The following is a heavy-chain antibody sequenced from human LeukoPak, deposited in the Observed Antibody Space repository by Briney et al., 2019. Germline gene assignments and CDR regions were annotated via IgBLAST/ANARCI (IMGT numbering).Heavy chain of an antibody. CDR2: INPDGSEK. Sequence: PGGSLRLSCAASRFSYSTYWMTWVRQAPGKGLEWVANINPDGSEKDYVDSVKGRFTISRDNAKNSLDLQMNNLRAEDTAVYFCARGHHYSIYWGQGTLVTVSS. V-gene: IGHV3-7*02. CDR1: RFSYSTYW. CDR3: ARGHHYSIY. J-gene: IGHJ4*02.